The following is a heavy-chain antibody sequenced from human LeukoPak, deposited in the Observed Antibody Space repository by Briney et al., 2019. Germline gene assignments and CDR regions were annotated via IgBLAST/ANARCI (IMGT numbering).Heavy chain of an antibody. Sequence: GGSLRLSCAASGFTFSSYAMSWGRQAPGKGLEWVSAISGSGGSTYYADSVKGRFPISRDNSKNTLYLQMNSLRAEDTAVYYCAGAAEVAGLVVPRAYNWFDPWGQGTLVTVSS. V-gene: IGHV3-23*01. CDR2: ISGSGGST. D-gene: IGHD6-19*01. J-gene: IGHJ5*02. CDR3: AGAAEVAGLVVPRAYNWFDP. CDR1: GFTFSSYA.